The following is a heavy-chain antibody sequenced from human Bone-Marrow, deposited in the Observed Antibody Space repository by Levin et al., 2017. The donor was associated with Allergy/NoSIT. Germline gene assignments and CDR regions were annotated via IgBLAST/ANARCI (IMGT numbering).Heavy chain of an antibody. D-gene: IGHD3-9*01. CDR1: GFNFSNYG. V-gene: IGHV3-21*04. CDR2: ISSSSSNT. J-gene: IGHJ6*02. CDR3: ARDRTNGSLRNYGMDV. Sequence: PGGSLRLSCAASGFNFSNYGMNWVRQAPGKGLEWVSSISSSSSNTYYADSLKGRFTISRDNAKNSLYLQMKSLRAEDTAVYYCARDRTNGSLRNYGMDVWGQGTTVTVSS.